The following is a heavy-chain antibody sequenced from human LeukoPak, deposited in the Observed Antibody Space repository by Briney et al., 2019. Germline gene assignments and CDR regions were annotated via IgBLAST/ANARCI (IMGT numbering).Heavy chain of an antibody. Sequence: SVKVSCKASGYTFTSYGISRVRQAPGQGLEWMGGIIPIFGTANYAQKFQGRVTITADESTSTAYMELSSLRSEDTAVYYCARDLTAPVYYYYGMDVWGQGTTVTVSS. V-gene: IGHV1-69*13. CDR1: GYTFTSYG. CDR3: ARDLTAPVYYYYGMDV. CDR2: IIPIFGTA. J-gene: IGHJ6*02.